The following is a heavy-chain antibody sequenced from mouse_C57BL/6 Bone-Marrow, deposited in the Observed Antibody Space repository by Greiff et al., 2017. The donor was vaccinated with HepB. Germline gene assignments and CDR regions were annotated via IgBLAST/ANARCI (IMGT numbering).Heavy chain of an antibody. CDR2: ISDGGSYT. CDR3: ARGYYDGYYPFAY. D-gene: IGHD2-3*01. Sequence: DVKLVESGGGLVKPGGSLKLSCAASGFTFSSYAMSWVRQTPEKRLEWVATISDGGSYTYYPDNVKGRFTISRDNAKNYLYLQMSHLKSEDTAMYYCARGYYDGYYPFAYWGQGTLVTVSA. V-gene: IGHV5-4*03. CDR1: GFTFSSYA. J-gene: IGHJ3*01.